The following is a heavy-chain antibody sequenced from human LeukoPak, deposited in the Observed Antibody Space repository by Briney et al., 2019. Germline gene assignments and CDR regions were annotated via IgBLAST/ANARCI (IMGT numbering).Heavy chain of an antibody. Sequence: GGSLRLSCAVSGFTFSSYSMNWVRQAPGKGLEWVSSITSSSSYIYYADSVKGRFTISRDNAKNSLYLQMNSLRAEDTAVYYCARSMTTVSDDAFDIWGQGTMVTVSS. V-gene: IGHV3-21*01. J-gene: IGHJ3*02. D-gene: IGHD4-17*01. CDR1: GFTFSSYS. CDR2: ITSSSSYI. CDR3: ARSMTTVSDDAFDI.